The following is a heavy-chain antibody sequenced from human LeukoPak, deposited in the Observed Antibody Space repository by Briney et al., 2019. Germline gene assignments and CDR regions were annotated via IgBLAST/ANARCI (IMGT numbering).Heavy chain of an antibody. D-gene: IGHD1-20*01. CDR3: ARVPIHNFFDP. Sequence: GTSVKVSCKASGFTFTSSAVQWARQAPGQGLEWMGGIIPIFGTANYAQKFQGRVTITADESTSTAYMELSSLRSEDTAVYYCARVPIHNFFDPWGQGTLVTVSS. CDR1: GFTFTSSA. J-gene: IGHJ5*02. V-gene: IGHV1-69*13. CDR2: IIPIFGTA.